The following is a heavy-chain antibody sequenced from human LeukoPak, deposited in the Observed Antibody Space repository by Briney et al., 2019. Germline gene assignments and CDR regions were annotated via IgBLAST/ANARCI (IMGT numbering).Heavy chain of an antibody. Sequence: GGSLRLSCAASGFTFSSYDLHWVRQATGKGLEWVSAIGTAGDTYYPGSVKGRFTISRENAKNSLYLQMNSLRAGDTAVYYCARVQGLDFRWYFDLWGRGTLVTVSS. CDR2: IGTAGDT. J-gene: IGHJ2*01. CDR1: GFTFSSYD. CDR3: ARVQGLDFRWYFDL. V-gene: IGHV3-13*01.